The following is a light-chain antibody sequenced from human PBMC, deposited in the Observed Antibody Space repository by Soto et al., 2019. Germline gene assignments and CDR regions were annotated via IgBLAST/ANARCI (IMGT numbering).Light chain of an antibody. Sequence: EVVMTQSPATLSVSPGEGVTLSCRAGQYINTRLAWYQHRPGQAPRLLIYQTSIRAAGIPARFSASGSGTDFTLTISDVQPEDFALYYCHQRQSWPRTFGQGTK. J-gene: IGKJ1*01. V-gene: IGKV3D-15*03. CDR1: QYINTR. CDR2: QTS. CDR3: HQRQSWPRT.